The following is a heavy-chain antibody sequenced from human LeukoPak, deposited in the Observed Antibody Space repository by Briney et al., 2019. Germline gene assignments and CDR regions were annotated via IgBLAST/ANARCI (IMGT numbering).Heavy chain of an antibody. CDR2: INTVGSTI. D-gene: IGHD1-26*01. J-gene: IGHJ4*02. CDR3: VSAYSGSYYFHS. Sequence: PGGSLRLSCAASGLTFSSYWMHWVRQAPGKGLVWVSRINTVGSTITYADSVKGRFTISRDNAKNTLFLQMSSLRAEDTAVYYCVSAYSGSYYFHSWGQGTLLTVSS. CDR1: GLTFSSYW. V-gene: IGHV3-74*01.